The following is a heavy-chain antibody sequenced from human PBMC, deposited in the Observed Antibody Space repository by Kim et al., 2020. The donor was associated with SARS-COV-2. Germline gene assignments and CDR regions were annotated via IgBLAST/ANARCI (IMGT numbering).Heavy chain of an antibody. Sequence: GGSLRLSCAASGFTFSTYEMNWVRQAPGKGLEWLSYISSDGSSKDYADSVKGRFTISRDDAKNSLYLDMSSLRADDTAVYYCARGDVDVAFVFDLWGQGTLVTVSS. V-gene: IGHV3-48*03. CDR2: ISSDGSSK. CDR3: ARGDVDVAFVFDL. D-gene: IGHD5-12*01. J-gene: IGHJ4*02. CDR1: GFTFSTYE.